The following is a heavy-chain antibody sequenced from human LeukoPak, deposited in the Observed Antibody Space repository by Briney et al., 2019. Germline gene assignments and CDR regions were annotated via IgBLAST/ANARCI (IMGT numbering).Heavy chain of an antibody. CDR2: IIPIFGTA. Sequence: ASVKVSCKASGGTFSSYAISWVRQAPGQGLEWMGGIIPIFGTANYAQKFQGRVTITADKSTSTAYMELSSLRSEDTAVYYCARGTVWAAIPGNRFDPWGQGTLVTVSS. CDR3: ARGTVWAAIPGNRFDP. V-gene: IGHV1-69*06. D-gene: IGHD2-21*02. CDR1: GGTFSSYA. J-gene: IGHJ5*02.